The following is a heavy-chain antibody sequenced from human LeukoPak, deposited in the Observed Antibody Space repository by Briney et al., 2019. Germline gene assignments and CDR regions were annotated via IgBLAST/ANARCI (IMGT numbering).Heavy chain of an antibody. D-gene: IGHD3-3*01. CDR1: GGSISSYY. Sequence: SETLSLTCTVSGGSISSYYWSRIRQPAGKGLEWIGRIYTSGSTNYNPSLKSRVTMSVDTSKNQFSLKLSSVTAADTAVYYCARELRFLERGRFDYWGRGTLVTVSS. V-gene: IGHV4-4*07. J-gene: IGHJ4*02. CDR2: IYTSGST. CDR3: ARELRFLERGRFDY.